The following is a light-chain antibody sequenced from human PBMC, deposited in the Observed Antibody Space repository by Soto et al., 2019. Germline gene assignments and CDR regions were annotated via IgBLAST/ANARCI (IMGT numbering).Light chain of an antibody. V-gene: IGKV3-11*02. CDR3: QQRYNWPIT. Sequence: EIFLTQSPSTLSLSPVERATLSCRASQSISGYLGWYQQKPGQAPRLLIYADSNRATGIPARFSGSGSGRDFTLTISSLEPEDFSVYYCQQRYNWPITFGQGTRLEIK. CDR1: QSISGY. J-gene: IGKJ5*01. CDR2: ADS.